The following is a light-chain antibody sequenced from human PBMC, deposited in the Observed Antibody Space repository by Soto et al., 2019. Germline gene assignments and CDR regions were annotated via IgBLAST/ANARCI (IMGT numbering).Light chain of an antibody. V-gene: IGKV3-15*01. CDR2: GAS. Sequence: EIEVTQSPATLSVSPGERATLSCRASQSVNRNLAWYQQKPGQAPRRLIYGASTRASGIPTRFSGTGSGTEFTLIISSLQSEDLAVYYCQQYNGWPIWGVGQGTKVEIK. CDR3: QQYNGWPIWG. J-gene: IGKJ1*01. CDR1: QSVNRN.